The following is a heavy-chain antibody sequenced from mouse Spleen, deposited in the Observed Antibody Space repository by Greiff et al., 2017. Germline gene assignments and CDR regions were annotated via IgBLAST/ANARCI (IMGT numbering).Heavy chain of an antibody. CDR3: ARGEGE. V-gene: IGHV1-50*01. CDR1: GYTFTSYW. CDR2: IDPSDSYT. Sequence: VQLQQPGAELVKPGASVKLSCKASGYTFTSYWMQWVKQRPGQGLEWIGEIDPSDSYTNYNQKFKGKATLTVDTSSSTAYMQLSSLTSEDSAVYYCARGEGEWGQGTTLTVSS. J-gene: IGHJ2*01.